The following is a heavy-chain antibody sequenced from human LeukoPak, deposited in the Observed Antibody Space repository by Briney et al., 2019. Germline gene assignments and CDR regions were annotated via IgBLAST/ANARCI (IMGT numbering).Heavy chain of an antibody. D-gene: IGHD2/OR15-2a*01. J-gene: IGHJ4*02. CDR3: ARDYFGKGYFDY. CDR1: GGSISSYY. Sequence: PSETLSLTCTVSGGSISSYYWSWIRQPPGKGLEWIGYIYYSGSTNYNPSLKSRVTISVDTSKNQFSLKLSSVTAADTAVYYCARDYFGKGYFDYWGQGTLVTVSS. CDR2: IYYSGST. V-gene: IGHV4-59*01.